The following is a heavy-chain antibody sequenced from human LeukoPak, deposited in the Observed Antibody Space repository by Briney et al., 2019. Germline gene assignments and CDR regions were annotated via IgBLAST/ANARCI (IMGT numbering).Heavy chain of an antibody. V-gene: IGHV1-46*01. J-gene: IGHJ4*02. CDR2: INPSGGST. Sequence: ASVKVSCKASGYTFTSYYMHWVRQAPGQGLEWMGIINPSGGSTSYAQKFQGRVTMTRDTSTSTVYMGLSSLRSEDTAVYYCARDRSEDGYNFYSFDYWGQGTLVTVSS. D-gene: IGHD5-24*01. CDR1: GYTFTSYY. CDR3: ARDRSEDGYNFYSFDY.